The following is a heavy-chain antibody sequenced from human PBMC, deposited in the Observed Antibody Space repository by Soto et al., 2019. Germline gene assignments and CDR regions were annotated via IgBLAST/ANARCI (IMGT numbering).Heavy chain of an antibody. D-gene: IGHD4-17*01. V-gene: IGHV4-30-2*01. Sequence: PSETLSLTCSVSGGSISSGGYSWSWIRQPPGKGLEWIGYIYDSGTTYYNPSLKSRVTISVDTSKNQFSLKLSSVTAADTAVYYCARVYGDYLDYWGQGTLVTVSS. CDR2: IYDSGTT. CDR1: GGSISSGGYS. J-gene: IGHJ4*02. CDR3: ARVYGDYLDY.